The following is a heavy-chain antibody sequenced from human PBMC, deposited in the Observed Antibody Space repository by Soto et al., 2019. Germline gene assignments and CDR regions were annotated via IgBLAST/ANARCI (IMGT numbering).Heavy chain of an antibody. CDR2: IDPSDSYT. CDR1: GYSFTSYW. J-gene: IGHJ6*02. D-gene: IGHD2-15*01. V-gene: IGHV5-10-1*01. Sequence: GESLKISCKGSGYSFTSYWISWVRQMPGKGLEWMGRIDPSDSYTNYSPSFQGHVTISADKSISTAYLQWSSLKASDTAMYYCYLDCSGGSCYYYGMDVWGQGTTVTVSS. CDR3: YLDCSGGSCYYYGMDV.